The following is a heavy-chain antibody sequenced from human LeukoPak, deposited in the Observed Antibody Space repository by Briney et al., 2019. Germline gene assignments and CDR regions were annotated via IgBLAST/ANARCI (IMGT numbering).Heavy chain of an antibody. D-gene: IGHD1-26*01. CDR2: IWYDGSNK. V-gene: IGHV3-33*03. CDR3: AKDVGKWESLHFFDY. CDR1: GFTFSSYG. Sequence: GGSLRLSCEASGFTFSSYGMHWVRQAPGKGLEWVAVIWYDGSNKYYADSVTGRFTISRDNSRNTLYLQMNSLRGDDTAVYYCAKDVGKWESLHFFDYWGQGTLVTVSS. J-gene: IGHJ4*02.